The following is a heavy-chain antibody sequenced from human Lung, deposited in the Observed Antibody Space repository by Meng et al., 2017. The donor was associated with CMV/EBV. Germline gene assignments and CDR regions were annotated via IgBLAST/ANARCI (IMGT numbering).Heavy chain of an antibody. V-gene: IGHV1-18*01. CDR1: DYTFAVYG. Sequence: KGSRQDSDYTFAVYGISGVGLAPGQGLEWLGWTSTYDGIANCAQTLQGRVTMTTDTPTSTAYMALKSLRHDDTAVYYCARRAGWFDSWGQGTLVTVSS. CDR3: ARRAGWFDS. J-gene: IGHJ5*01. CDR2: TSTYDGIA.